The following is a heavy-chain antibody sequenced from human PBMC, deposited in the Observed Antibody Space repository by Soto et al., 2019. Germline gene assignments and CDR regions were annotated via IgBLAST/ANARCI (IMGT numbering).Heavy chain of an antibody. CDR3: AREEDSSGYYHQAWFDP. J-gene: IGHJ5*02. CDR2: INPSGGST. V-gene: IGHV1-46*01. D-gene: IGHD3-22*01. CDR1: GYTFTSYY. Sequence: ASVKVSCKASGYTFTSYYMHWVRQAPGQGLEWMGIINPSGGSTSYAQKFQGRVTMTRDTSTSTVYMELSSLRSEDTAVYYCAREEDSSGYYHQAWFDPWGQGTLVTVSS.